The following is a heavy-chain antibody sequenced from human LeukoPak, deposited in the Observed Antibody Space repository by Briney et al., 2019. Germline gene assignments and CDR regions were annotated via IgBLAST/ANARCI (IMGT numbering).Heavy chain of an antibody. CDR1: GYTFTSYG. Sequence: GASVKVSCKASGYTFTSYGISWVRQAPGQGLEWMGWISAYNGNTNYAQKLQGRVTMTEDTSTDTAYMELSSLRSEDTAVYYCATDRGGGYDILTGRYWGQGTLVTVSS. CDR2: ISAYNGNT. D-gene: IGHD3-9*01. J-gene: IGHJ4*02. V-gene: IGHV1-18*01. CDR3: ATDRGGGYDILTGRY.